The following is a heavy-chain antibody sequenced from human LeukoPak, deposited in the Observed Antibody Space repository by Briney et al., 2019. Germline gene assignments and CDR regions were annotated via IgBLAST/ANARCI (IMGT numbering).Heavy chain of an antibody. CDR3: ARSIMYGDHGEDI. CDR1: GFTFSSFW. V-gene: IGHV3-7*01. J-gene: IGHJ3*02. Sequence: GGSLRLSCAASGFTFSSFWMSWVRQAPGKGLEWVGNIKQDGSEKYYVASVKGRFTMSRDNAKNTLYLQMDSLRAEDAAIYYCARSIMYGDHGEDIWGQGTVVAVSS. D-gene: IGHD4-17*01. CDR2: IKQDGSEK.